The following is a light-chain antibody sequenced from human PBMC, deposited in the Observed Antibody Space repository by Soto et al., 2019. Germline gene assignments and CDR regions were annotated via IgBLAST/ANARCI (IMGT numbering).Light chain of an antibody. V-gene: IGKV1-12*01. J-gene: IGKJ5*01. CDR3: QQANSFPIT. Sequence: DFQMTRSHSSVSEFVGDRATSPGRGSRGIGSWLAWYQKKPGKAPNLLIYAASSLQSGVPSRFSGSESGTDFTLTISSLQPEDCAIYFCQQANSFPITFGQGTRLEIK. CDR1: RGIGSW. CDR2: AAS.